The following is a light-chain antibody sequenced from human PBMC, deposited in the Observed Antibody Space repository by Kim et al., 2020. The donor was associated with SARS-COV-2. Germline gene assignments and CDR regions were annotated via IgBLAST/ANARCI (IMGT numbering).Light chain of an antibody. J-gene: IGLJ1*01. CDR1: SSDVGCYNS. V-gene: IGLV2-14*03. Sequence: QSIPISCTGTSSDVGCYNSVSWYQHHPGKAPKLMIYDVSKRPSGVSNRFSGSKSGNTASLTISGLQAEDEADYYCSSYTSSSTSYVFGTGTKVTVL. CDR2: DVS. CDR3: SSYTSSSTSYV.